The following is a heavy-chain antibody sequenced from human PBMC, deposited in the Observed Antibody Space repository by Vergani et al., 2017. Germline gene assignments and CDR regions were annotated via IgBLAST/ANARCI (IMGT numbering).Heavy chain of an antibody. Sequence: QVQLQQWGAGLLKPSETLSLTCAVYGGSFSGYYWSWIRQPPGKGLEWIGEINHSGSTNYNPSLKSRVTISVDTSKNQFSLKLSSVTAADTAVYYCARESGYCSSTSCFDAFDIWGQGTMVTVSS. CDR2: INHSGST. D-gene: IGHD2-2*01. CDR3: ARESGYCSSTSCFDAFDI. CDR1: GGSFSGYY. J-gene: IGHJ3*02. V-gene: IGHV4-34*01.